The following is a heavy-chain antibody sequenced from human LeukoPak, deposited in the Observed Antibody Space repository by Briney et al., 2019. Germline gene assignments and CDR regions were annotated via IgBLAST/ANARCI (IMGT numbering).Heavy chain of an antibody. CDR3: AYLGYCSSTSCYLLDY. J-gene: IGHJ4*02. Sequence: AGSLRLSCVASGFIFSDYWMSWVRQAPGKGLEWVSSISSSSSYIYYADSVKGRFTISRDNAKNSLYLQMNSLRAEDTAVYYCAYLGYCSSTSCYLLDYWGQGTLVTVSS. CDR2: ISSSSSYI. D-gene: IGHD2-2*01. V-gene: IGHV3-21*01. CDR1: GFIFSDYW.